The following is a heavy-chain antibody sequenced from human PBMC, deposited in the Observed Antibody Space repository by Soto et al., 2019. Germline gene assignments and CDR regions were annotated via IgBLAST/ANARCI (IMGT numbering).Heavy chain of an antibody. Sequence: QLQLQESGPGLVKPSETLSLTCTVSGGSISSSSYYWGWIRQPPGKGLEWIGSIYYSGSTFYNPSLKSRVTISVDMSKNQFSLKLSSVTAADTAVYYCARHLDTAMGLAYYYGMDVWGQGTTVTVSS. CDR3: ARHLDTAMGLAYYYGMDV. D-gene: IGHD5-18*01. J-gene: IGHJ6*02. CDR2: IYYSGST. V-gene: IGHV4-39*01. CDR1: GGSISSSSYY.